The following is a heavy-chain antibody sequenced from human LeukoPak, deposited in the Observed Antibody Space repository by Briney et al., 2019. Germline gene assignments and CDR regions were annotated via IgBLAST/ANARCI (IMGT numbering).Heavy chain of an antibody. CDR3: ARVKRSQRGKNYDFWSGYFQAYNWFDP. D-gene: IGHD3-3*01. Sequence: ASVKVSCKASGYTFTSYDINWVRQATGQGLEWMGWMNPNSGNTGYAQKFQGRVTITRNTSISTAYMELSSLRSEDTAVYYCARVKRSQRGKNYDFWSGYFQAYNWFDPWGQGTLVTVSS. CDR1: GYTFTSYD. CDR2: MNPNSGNT. J-gene: IGHJ5*02. V-gene: IGHV1-8*03.